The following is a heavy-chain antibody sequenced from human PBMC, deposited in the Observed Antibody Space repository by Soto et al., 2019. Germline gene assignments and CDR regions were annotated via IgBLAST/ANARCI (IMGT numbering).Heavy chain of an antibody. V-gene: IGHV4-59*01. CDR1: GVSISGYY. CDR3: ERVHTGWNGGHYYYYGLDV. CDR2: IFYSGST. J-gene: IGHJ6*02. D-gene: IGHD1-1*01. Sequence: PXETLCLTCPVSGVSISGYYWSGIRQPPGKGLEWIGNIFYSGSTKYNPSLKSRVTISVDTSKNQFSLKLSSVTAADTAVYFCERVHTGWNGGHYYYYGLDVWGQGTKVTVYS.